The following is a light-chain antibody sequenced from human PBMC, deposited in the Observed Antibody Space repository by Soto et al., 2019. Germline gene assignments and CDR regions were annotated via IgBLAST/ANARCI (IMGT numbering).Light chain of an antibody. CDR1: SSDVGGYNY. Sequence: QSALTQPPSASGSRRQSVTISCTGTSSDVGGYNYVSWYQQYSGKVPKLVVYEVNKRPSGVPDRFSGSKSGNTASLTVSGLQADDEADYYCTSYAGGNNVFGTGTNLTVL. CDR3: TSYAGGNNV. CDR2: EVN. J-gene: IGLJ1*01. V-gene: IGLV2-8*01.